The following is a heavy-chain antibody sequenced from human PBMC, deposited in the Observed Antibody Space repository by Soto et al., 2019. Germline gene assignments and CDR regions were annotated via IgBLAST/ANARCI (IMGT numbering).Heavy chain of an antibody. V-gene: IGHV3-23*01. CDR2: ISVSGGST. CDR1: GFTFSSYA. CDR3: AKRGSGSQFDY. Sequence: GGSLRLSCAASGFTFSSYAMSWVRQAPGKGLDWVSVISVSGGSTYYADSVKGRFTISRDNSKNTLYLQMNSLRAEDTAVYYCAKRGSGSQFDYWGQGTLVTVSS. J-gene: IGHJ4*02. D-gene: IGHD1-26*01.